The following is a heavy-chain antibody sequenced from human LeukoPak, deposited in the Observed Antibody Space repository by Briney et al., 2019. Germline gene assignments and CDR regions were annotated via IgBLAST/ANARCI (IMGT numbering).Heavy chain of an antibody. CDR3: ARSPPGSSSWYEVYGMDV. J-gene: IGHJ6*04. D-gene: IGHD6-13*01. CDR2: INPNSGGT. Sequence: ASVKVSCKASGYTFTGYYMHWVRQAPGQGLEWMGWINPNSGGTNYAQKFQGWVTMTRDTSISTAYMELSRLRSDGTAVYYCARSPPGSSSWYEVYGMDVWGKGTTVTVSS. CDR1: GYTFTGYY. V-gene: IGHV1-2*04.